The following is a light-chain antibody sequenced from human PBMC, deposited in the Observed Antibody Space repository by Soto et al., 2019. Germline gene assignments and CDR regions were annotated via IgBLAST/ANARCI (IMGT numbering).Light chain of an antibody. CDR1: SADICSHNR. CDR2: AVN. Sequence: QSALTQPPSMSGSPGQSITISCKGSSADICSHNRVSWYHQPPDTAPKLIIYAVNDRPSGVPDRFSGSKSAATASLIISGLQPEDEGVYYCSSYSSNSGSVLFGGGTKLTVL. V-gene: IGLV2-18*02. CDR3: SSYSSNSGSVL. J-gene: IGLJ2*01.